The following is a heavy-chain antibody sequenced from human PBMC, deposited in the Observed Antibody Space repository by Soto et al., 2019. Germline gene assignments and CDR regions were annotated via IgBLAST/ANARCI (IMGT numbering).Heavy chain of an antibody. CDR3: AKDIIAYCSGGTCSSLFDY. CDR2: ISWNSGNI. Sequence: GGSMRLSYAAFGLTFVDYAMSWVRQAPGKGLEWVSGISWNSGNIGYADSVKGRFTISRDNAKNSLYLQMNSLRPEDTALYYCAKDIIAYCSGGTCSSLFDYWGQGTQVTVSS. J-gene: IGHJ4*02. D-gene: IGHD2-15*01. CDR1: GLTFVDYA. V-gene: IGHV3-9*01.